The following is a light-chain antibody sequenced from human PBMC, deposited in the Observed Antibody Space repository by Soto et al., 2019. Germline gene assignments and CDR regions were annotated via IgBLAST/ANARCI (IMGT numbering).Light chain of an antibody. CDR2: AAS. V-gene: IGKV1-27*01. CDR1: QGISNY. CDR3: QKYNSARRT. Sequence: DIQMTQSPSSLSASVGDRVTITCRASQGISNYLAWYQQKPGKVPKLLIYAASTLQAGVPSRFSGSGSGTDFTLTISSLQPEDVATYYCQKYNSARRTLGQGTKVEIK. J-gene: IGKJ1*01.